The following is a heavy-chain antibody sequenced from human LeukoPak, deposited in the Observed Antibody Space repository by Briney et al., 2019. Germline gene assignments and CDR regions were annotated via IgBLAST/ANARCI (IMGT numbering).Heavy chain of an antibody. D-gene: IGHD1-1*01. V-gene: IGHV3-7*02. CDR3: ASNSGWRIDY. CDR2: IKEDGSEK. CDR1: GFTFSNYW. J-gene: IGHJ4*02. Sequence: GGSLTLSCAASGFTFSNYWMTWVRQAPGKGLEWVANIKEDGSEKYFVDFVKGRFTISRDNAKNSLYLQMNRLRGEDTAVYYCASNSGWRIDYWGQGTLVTVSS.